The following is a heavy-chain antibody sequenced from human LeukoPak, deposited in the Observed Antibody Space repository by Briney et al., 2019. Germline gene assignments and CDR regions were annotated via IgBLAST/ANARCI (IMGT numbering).Heavy chain of an antibody. Sequence: ASVKVSCKASGYTFTSYAMNWVRQAPGQGLEWMGWINTNTGNPTYAQDFTGRFVFSLDTSVSTAYLQISSLKAKDTAVYYCAREVSRYCSGGSCYHLNWFDPWGQGTLVTVSS. V-gene: IGHV7-4-1*02. CDR3: AREVSRYCSGGSCYHLNWFDP. CDR2: INTNTGNP. J-gene: IGHJ5*02. CDR1: GYTFTSYA. D-gene: IGHD2-15*01.